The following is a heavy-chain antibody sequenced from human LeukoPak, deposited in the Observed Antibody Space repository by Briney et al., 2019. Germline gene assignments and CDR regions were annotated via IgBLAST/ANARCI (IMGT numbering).Heavy chain of an antibody. D-gene: IGHD6-13*01. V-gene: IGHV3-30-3*01. CDR1: GFTFSSYA. J-gene: IGHJ6*03. CDR2: ISYDGSNK. Sequence: GRSLRLSCAASGFTFSSYAMHWVRQAPGKGLEWVAVISYDGSNKYYADSVKGRFTISRDNAKNSLYLQMNSLRAEDTAVYYCAKAWRIAAAGTGGYYHMDVWGKGTTVTVSS. CDR3: AKAWRIAAAGTGGYYHMDV.